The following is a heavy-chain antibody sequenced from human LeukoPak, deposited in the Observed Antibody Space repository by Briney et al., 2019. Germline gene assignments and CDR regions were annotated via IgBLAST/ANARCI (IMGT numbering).Heavy chain of an antibody. Sequence: GGSLRLSCAASGFTFSSYGMHWVRQAPGKGLEWVAVISYDGSNKYYADSVKGRFTISRDNSRNTMYLQMDSLRAEDTAVYYCAKEYDSGGYGANFDYWGQGTLVTVS. D-gene: IGHD3-10*01. CDR2: ISYDGSNK. CDR1: GFTFSSYG. J-gene: IGHJ4*02. CDR3: AKEYDSGGYGANFDY. V-gene: IGHV3-30*18.